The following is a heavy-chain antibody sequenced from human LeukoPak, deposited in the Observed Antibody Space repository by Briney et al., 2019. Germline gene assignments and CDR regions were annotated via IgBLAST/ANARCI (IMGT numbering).Heavy chain of an antibody. CDR1: GGTFSSYA. CDR2: IIPIFGTA. Sequence: ASVKVSCKASGGTFSSYAISWVRQAPGQGLEWMGGIIPIFGTANYAQKFQGRVTITTDEPTSTACMELSSLRSEDTAVYYCASASAGHYYYYYMDVWGKGTTVTVSS. D-gene: IGHD3-10*01. V-gene: IGHV1-69*05. J-gene: IGHJ6*03. CDR3: ASASAGHYYYYYMDV.